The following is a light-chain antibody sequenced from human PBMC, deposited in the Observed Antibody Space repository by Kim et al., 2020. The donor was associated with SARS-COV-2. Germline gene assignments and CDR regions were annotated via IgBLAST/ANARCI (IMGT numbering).Light chain of an antibody. CDR2: NDN. CDR3: ATWDVTLNGWV. J-gene: IGLJ3*02. V-gene: IGLV1-44*01. Sequence: GQSVTFSCSGRSSNVERHLVNWYQQLPGPAPKVFIYNDNQRPSGVPDRFSGSRSGTSASLAISGLQSEDEADYYCATWDVTLNGWVFGGGTQLTVL. CDR1: SSNVERHL.